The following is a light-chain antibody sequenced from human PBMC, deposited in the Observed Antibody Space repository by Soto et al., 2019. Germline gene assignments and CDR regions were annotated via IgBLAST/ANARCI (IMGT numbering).Light chain of an antibody. CDR1: ISDVGGYNY. CDR3: CSYAGSYTFYV. Sequence: QSVLTQPRSVSGSPGQSVTISCTGTISDVGGYNYVSWYQQHPGKAPKLMIYDVSKRPSGVPDRFSGSKSGNTASLTISGLQAEDEADYYCCSYAGSYTFYVFGTGTKLTVL. J-gene: IGLJ1*01. CDR2: DVS. V-gene: IGLV2-11*01.